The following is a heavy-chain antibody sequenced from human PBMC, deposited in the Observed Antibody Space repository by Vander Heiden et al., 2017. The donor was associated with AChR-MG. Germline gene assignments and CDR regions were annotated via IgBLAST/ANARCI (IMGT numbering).Heavy chain of an antibody. CDR2: IYYSGST. V-gene: IGHV4-31*03. CDR3: ARDLGSEPVNWFDP. D-gene: IGHD3-16*01. J-gene: IGHJ5*02. Sequence: QVQLQELGPGLVQPSQTLSLTCTVSGGSISSGGYYWSWIRQHPGKGLEWIGYIYYSGSTYYNPSLKSRVTISVDTSKNQFSLKLSSVTAADTAVYYCARDLGSEPVNWFDPWGQGTLVTVSS. CDR1: GGSISSGGYY.